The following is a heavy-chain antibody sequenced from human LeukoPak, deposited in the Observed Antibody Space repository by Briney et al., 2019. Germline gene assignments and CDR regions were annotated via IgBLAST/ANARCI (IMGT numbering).Heavy chain of an antibody. J-gene: IGHJ4*02. CDR3: AKGGLPYFDC. CDR2: ISGSGGST. V-gene: IGHV3-23*01. Sequence: GGSLRLSCAASGFTFSSYAMSWVRQAPGKGLEWVSLISGSGGSTYYADSVKGRFTISRDNSKNTLYLQMNSLRAEDTALYYCAKGGLPYFDCWGQGTLVTVSS. CDR1: GFTFSSYA. D-gene: IGHD5/OR15-5a*01.